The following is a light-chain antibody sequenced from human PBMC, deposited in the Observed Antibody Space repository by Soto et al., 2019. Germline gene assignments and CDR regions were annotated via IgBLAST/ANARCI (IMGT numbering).Light chain of an antibody. V-gene: IGKV3-11*01. CDR3: QQRYNWPWT. CDR2: DAS. Sequence: ETVMTQSPATLSVSPGERATLSCRASQSVYSSLAWYQQKPGQAPRLLIYDASNRATGIPPRFSGSGSGTDFTLAISGLEPEDFAVYYCQQRYNWPWTFGQGTKVDIK. J-gene: IGKJ1*01. CDR1: QSVYSS.